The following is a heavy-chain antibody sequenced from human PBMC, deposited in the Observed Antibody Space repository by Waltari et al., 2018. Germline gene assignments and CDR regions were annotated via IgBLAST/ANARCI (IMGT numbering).Heavy chain of an antibody. CDR1: GYRFSSYD. V-gene: IGHV1-8*01. CDR2: MNPSSGNT. Sequence: QVQLVQSGAEVKKPGASVKVSCKASGYRFSSYDVTWLRQATGQGLELMGWMNPSSGNTGYVQKFQGRVTMTRNTSISTAYMELSSLRSDDTAVYYCARGTRTLEVWGQGTTVTVSS. J-gene: IGHJ6*02. D-gene: IGHD2-2*01. CDR3: ARGTRTLEV.